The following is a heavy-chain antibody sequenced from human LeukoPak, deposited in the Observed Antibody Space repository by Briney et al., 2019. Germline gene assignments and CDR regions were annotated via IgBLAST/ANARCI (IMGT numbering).Heavy chain of an antibody. CDR1: GGSISSYY. CDR3: ARARSSYSSGWSAFDI. J-gene: IGHJ3*02. D-gene: IGHD6-19*01. Sequence: PSETLSLTCTVPGGSISSYYWSWIRQPPGKGLEWIGYIYYSGSTNYNPSLQSRVTIPVDTSKNQFSLKLSSVTAADTAVYYCARARSSYSSGWSAFDIWGQGTMVTVSS. CDR2: IYYSGST. V-gene: IGHV4-59*01.